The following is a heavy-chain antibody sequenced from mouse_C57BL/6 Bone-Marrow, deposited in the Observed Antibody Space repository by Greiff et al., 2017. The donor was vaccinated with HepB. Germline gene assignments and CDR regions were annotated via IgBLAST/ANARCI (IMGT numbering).Heavy chain of an antibody. CDR3: ARPLSTTVVGGDY. Sequence: QVQLQQSGAELVKPGASVKLSCKASGYTFTSYWMQWVKQRPGQGLEWIGEIDPSDSYTNYNQKFKGKATLTVDTSSSTAYMQISSLTSEDSAVYYCARPLSTTVVGGDYGGQGTTLTVSA. CDR2: IDPSDSYT. V-gene: IGHV1-50*01. J-gene: IGHJ2*01. D-gene: IGHD1-1*01. CDR1: GYTFTSYW.